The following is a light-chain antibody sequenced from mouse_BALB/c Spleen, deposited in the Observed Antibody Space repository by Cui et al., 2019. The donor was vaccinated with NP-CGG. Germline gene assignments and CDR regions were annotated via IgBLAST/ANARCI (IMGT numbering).Light chain of an antibody. CDR2: GTN. V-gene: IGLV1*01. CDR1: NGAFTTSNY. CDR3: ALWYSNHWV. J-gene: IGLJ1*01. Sequence: QAVVTQESALNTSPGETVTLTYRSSNGAFTTSNYANWVQEKPDHLFTGLIGGTNNRAPGVPARFSGSLIGDKAALTITGAQTEDEAIYFCALWYSNHWVFGGGTKLTVL.